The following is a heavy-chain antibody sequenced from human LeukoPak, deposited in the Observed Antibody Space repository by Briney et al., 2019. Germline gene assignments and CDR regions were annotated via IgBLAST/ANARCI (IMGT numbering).Heavy chain of an antibody. CDR3: AKVSYYYDSSGYDDAFDI. V-gene: IGHV3-23*01. J-gene: IGHJ3*02. CDR2: ISGSGGST. CDR1: GFTFSSYA. Sequence: PGGSLRLSCAASGFTFSSYAMSWIRQAPGKGLEWVSAISGSGGSTYYADSVKGRFTISRDNSKNTLYLQMNSLRAEDTAVYYCAKVSYYYDSSGYDDAFDIWGQGTMVTVSS. D-gene: IGHD3-22*01.